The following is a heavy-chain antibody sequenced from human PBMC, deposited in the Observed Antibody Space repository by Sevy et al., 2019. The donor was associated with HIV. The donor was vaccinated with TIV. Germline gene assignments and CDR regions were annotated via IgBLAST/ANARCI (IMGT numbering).Heavy chain of an antibody. D-gene: IGHD1-26*01. CDR3: VSALLKANSV. CDR2: INEDGSTK. V-gene: IGHV3-7*01. CDR1: GFNIRAHW. J-gene: IGHJ4*02. Sequence: GGSLRLSCAASGFNIRAHWMLWVRQAPGKGLEWVANINEDGSTKYYLDSVKGRFTISRDNAQNLAFLQMNSLGVEDTAVYYGVSALLKANSVWGQGTPVTVSS.